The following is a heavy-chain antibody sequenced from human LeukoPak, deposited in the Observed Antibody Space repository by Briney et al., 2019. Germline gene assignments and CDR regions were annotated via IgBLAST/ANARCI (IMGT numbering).Heavy chain of an antibody. CDR3: AKDRHLMTTATTGDY. Sequence: PGRSLRLSCAASGFTFSSYGMHWVRQAPGKGLEWVAVISYDGSNKYYADSVKGRFTISRDNSKSTLYLQMNSLRAEDTAVYYCAKDRHLMTTATTGDYWGQGTLVTVSS. CDR1: GFTFSSYG. CDR2: ISYDGSNK. V-gene: IGHV3-30*18. D-gene: IGHD4-17*01. J-gene: IGHJ4*02.